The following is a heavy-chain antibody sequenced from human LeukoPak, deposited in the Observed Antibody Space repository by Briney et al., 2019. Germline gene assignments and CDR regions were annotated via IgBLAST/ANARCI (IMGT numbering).Heavy chain of an antibody. Sequence: SETLSLTCAVYGGSLSGYYWSWIRQPPGKGLEWIGEINHSGSTNYNPSLKSRVTISVDTSKNQFSLKLSSVTAADTAVYYCARRGLDIVVVPAAIGGYEDGFPFDYWGQGTLVTVSS. D-gene: IGHD2-2*01. CDR2: INHSGST. CDR3: ARRGLDIVVVPAAIGGYEDGFPFDY. CDR1: GGSLSGYY. V-gene: IGHV4-34*01. J-gene: IGHJ4*02.